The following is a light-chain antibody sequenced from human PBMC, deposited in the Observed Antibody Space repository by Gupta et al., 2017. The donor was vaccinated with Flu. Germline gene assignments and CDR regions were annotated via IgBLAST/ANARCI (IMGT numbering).Light chain of an antibody. CDR2: GAS. CDR1: QSVSSN. V-gene: IGKV3-15*01. CDR3: QQYNKRQPYS. J-gene: IGKJ2*03. Sequence: EIVLTQSPATLSVSPGERATLSCRASQSVSSNFAWYQQKPGQAPRLLIYGASTRATGIAARCSSSGCGTEYTLTISSLQSEEYAVYYCQQYNKRQPYSFGQGTKLEI.